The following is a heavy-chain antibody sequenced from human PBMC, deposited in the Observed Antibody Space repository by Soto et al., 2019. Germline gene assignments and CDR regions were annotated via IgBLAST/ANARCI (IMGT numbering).Heavy chain of an antibody. D-gene: IGHD3-10*01. CDR1: GFTFSSYA. J-gene: IGHJ3*02. CDR2: ISYDGSNK. Sequence: QVQLVESGGGVVQPGRSLRLSCAASGFTFSSYAMHWVRQAPGKGLEWVAVISYDGSNKYYADSVKGRFTISRDNSKNTLYLQMNSLRDEDTAVYYCASDTITMVRGVILNDAFDIWGQGTMVTVSS. V-gene: IGHV3-30-3*01. CDR3: ASDTITMVRGVILNDAFDI.